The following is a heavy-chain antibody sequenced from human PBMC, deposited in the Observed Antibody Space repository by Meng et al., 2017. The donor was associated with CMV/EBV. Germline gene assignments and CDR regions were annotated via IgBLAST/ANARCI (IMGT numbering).Heavy chain of an antibody. V-gene: IGHV4-34*01. CDR2: INHSGIT. J-gene: IGHJ4*02. CDR1: GGSFSGYY. CDR3: ARGRDCSSTSCYRGSIDY. Sequence: GSLRLSCAVYGGSFSGYYWSWIRQPPGQGLEWIGEINHSGITNYNPSLKSRVTISVDTSKNQFSLKLSSVTAADTAVYYCARGRDCSSTSCYRGSIDYWGQGTLVTVSS. D-gene: IGHD2-2*01.